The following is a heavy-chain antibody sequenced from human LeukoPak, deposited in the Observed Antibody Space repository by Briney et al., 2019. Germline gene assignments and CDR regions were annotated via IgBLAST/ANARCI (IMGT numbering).Heavy chain of an antibody. D-gene: IGHD3-10*01. CDR3: AKAGGQYYYGLGWFDP. Sequence: PGGSLRLSCAASGFTFSSYAMSWVRQAPGKGLEWVSAISGSGGSTYYADSVKGRFTISRDNSKNTLYLQMNSLRAEDTAVYYCAKAGGQYYYGLGWFDPWGQGTLVTVSS. V-gene: IGHV3-23*01. J-gene: IGHJ5*02. CDR2: ISGSGGST. CDR1: GFTFSSYA.